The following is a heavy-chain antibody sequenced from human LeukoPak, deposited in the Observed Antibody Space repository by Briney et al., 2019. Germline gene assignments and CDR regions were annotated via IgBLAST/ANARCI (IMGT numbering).Heavy chain of an antibody. CDR2: VRGSGTAT. D-gene: IGHD3-9*01. CDR1: GFTFSTYA. CDR3: AREKGAGYYRDLDY. Sequence: GSLRLSCAASGFTFSTYAMTWFRQAPGKGLEWVSAVRGSGTATYYADSVRGRFTISRDNSKNTLFLQMNSLRVEDTALYYCAREKGAGYYRDLDYWGQGTLVTVSS. J-gene: IGHJ4*02. V-gene: IGHV3-23*01.